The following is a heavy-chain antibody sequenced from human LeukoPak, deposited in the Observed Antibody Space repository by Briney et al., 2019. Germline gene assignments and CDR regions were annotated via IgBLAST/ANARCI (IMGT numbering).Heavy chain of an antibody. J-gene: IGHJ4*02. CDR2: INPNSGGT. Sequence: ASVKVSCKASGYTFTGYYMHWVRQAPGQGLEWMGRINPNSGGTNYAQKFQGRVAMTRDTSISTAYMELSRLRSDDTAVYYCARVTAAPGNTYYFDSWGQGTLVTVSS. CDR3: ARVTAAPGNTYYFDS. V-gene: IGHV1-2*06. D-gene: IGHD6-13*01. CDR1: GYTFTGYY.